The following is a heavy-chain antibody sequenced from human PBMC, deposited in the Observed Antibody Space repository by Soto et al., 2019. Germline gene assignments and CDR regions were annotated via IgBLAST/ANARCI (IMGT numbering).Heavy chain of an antibody. CDR1: GGSISSSSYY. CDR2: IYYSGST. J-gene: IGHJ6*02. V-gene: IGHV4-39*01. CDR3: ATLPPTVEYYYGMDV. D-gene: IGHD4-17*01. Sequence: SETLSLTCTVSGGSISSSSYYWGWIRQPPGKGLEWIGSIYYSGSTYYNPSLKSRVTISVDTSKNQFSLKLSSVTAADTAVYYCATLPPTVEYYYGMDVWGQGTTVTVSS.